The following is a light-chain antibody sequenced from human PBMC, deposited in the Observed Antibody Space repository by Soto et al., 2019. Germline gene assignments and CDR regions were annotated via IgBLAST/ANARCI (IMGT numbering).Light chain of an antibody. CDR2: EVS. CDR1: SSDVGGYNN. CDR3: SSYAGSNSVV. J-gene: IGLJ2*01. V-gene: IGLV2-8*01. Sequence: QSALTQPPSASGPPGQSVTISCTGTSSDVGGYNNVSWYQQHPGKAPKLMIYEVSKRPSGVPDRFSGSKSGNTASLTVSGLQAEDEADYYCSSYAGSNSVVFGGGTKLTVL.